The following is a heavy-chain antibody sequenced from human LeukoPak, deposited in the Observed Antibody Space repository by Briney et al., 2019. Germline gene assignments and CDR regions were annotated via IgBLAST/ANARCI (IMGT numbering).Heavy chain of an antibody. Sequence: SETLSLTCTVSGDSISSSSYYWGWIRQPPGKGLEWIGNIYYSGNTYYNPSLKSRVTISVATSKNQFSLKLSSVTAADTAVYYCAGLYGSGSYYGYWGQGTLVTVSS. D-gene: IGHD3-10*01. CDR1: GDSISSSSYY. CDR3: AGLYGSGSYYGY. J-gene: IGHJ4*02. V-gene: IGHV4-39*01. CDR2: IYYSGNT.